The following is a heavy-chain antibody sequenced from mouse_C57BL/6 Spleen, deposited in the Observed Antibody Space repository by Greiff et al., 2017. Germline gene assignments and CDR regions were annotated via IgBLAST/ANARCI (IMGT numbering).Heavy chain of an antibody. D-gene: IGHD2-2*01. CDR1: GYTFTSYW. CDR3: ARYGYDGRFDY. V-gene: IGHV1-52*01. CDR2: IDPSGSET. J-gene: IGHJ2*01. Sequence: QVQLQQPGAELVRPGSSVKLSCKASGYTFTSYWMHWVKQRPIQGLEWIGNIDPSGSETHYNQKFKDKATLTVDKSSSTAYMQLSSLTSEDSAVYYCARYGYDGRFDYWGQGTTLTVSS.